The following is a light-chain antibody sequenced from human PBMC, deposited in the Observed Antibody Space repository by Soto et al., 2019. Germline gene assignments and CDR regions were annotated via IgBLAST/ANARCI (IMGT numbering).Light chain of an antibody. V-gene: IGLV4-60*03. Sequence: QPVLTQSSSASASLGSSVKLTCTLSSGHSSYIIAWHQQQPGKSPRYLMKLEGSGSYNKGSGVPDRFSGSSSGADRYLTISNLHSEDEADYYCETWDSNTAVFGGGTQMTVL. CDR1: SGHSSYI. CDR2: LEGSGSY. J-gene: IGLJ7*01. CDR3: ETWDSNTAV.